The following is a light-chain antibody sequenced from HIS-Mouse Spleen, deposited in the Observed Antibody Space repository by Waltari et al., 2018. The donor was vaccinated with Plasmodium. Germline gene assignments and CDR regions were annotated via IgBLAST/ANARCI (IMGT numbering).Light chain of an antibody. CDR3: QQYNSYSWT. CDR1: QSIHSR. V-gene: IGKV1-5*03. J-gene: IGKJ1*01. CDR2: KAS. Sequence: DIQMTQSPSTLSASVGDRVTITCRASQSIHSRLAWYQQKPGKAPKLLIYKASNLERGVPSRFSGSGSGTEFTLTISSLQPDDFATYYCQQYNSYSWTFGQGTKVEIK.